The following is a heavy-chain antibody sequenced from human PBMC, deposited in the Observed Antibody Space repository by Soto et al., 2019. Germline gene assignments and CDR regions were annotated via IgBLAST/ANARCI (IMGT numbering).Heavy chain of an antibody. V-gene: IGHV4-34*01. CDR3: ARAFCSSTSCYVYYGMDV. D-gene: IGHD2-2*01. CDR1: GGSFSGYY. CDR2: INHSGST. J-gene: IGHJ6*02. Sequence: LSLTCAVYGGSFSGYYWSWIRQPPGKGLEWIGEINHSGSTNYNPSLKSRVTISVDTSKNQFSLKLSSVTAADTAVYYCARAFCSSTSCYVYYGMDVWGQGTTVTVSS.